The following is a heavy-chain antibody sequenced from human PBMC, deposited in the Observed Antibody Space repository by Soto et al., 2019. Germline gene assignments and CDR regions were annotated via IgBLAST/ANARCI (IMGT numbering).Heavy chain of an antibody. Sequence: GGSLRLSCAASGFSFSRYSMHWVRQAPGKGLEYVSAISSDGENTYYVDSVKGRFTISRDNSKNTLYLQMGSLRPEDMAVYYCARDGSYLYFDSWGQGTLVTVSS. D-gene: IGHD3-10*01. CDR3: ARDGSYLYFDS. J-gene: IGHJ4*02. CDR1: GFSFSRYS. V-gene: IGHV3-64*02. CDR2: ISSDGENT.